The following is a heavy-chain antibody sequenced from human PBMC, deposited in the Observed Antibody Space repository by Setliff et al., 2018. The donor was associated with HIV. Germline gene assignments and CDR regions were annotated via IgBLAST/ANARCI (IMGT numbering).Heavy chain of an antibody. Sequence: PGGSLRLSCAASGFTFSSFGMHWVRQAPGKGLEWVSFIQYDGSNKYYAESVKGRFTISRDNSKNSLYLQMNSLRAEDTAVYYCATRVVVAATLAEYDYWGQGTLVTVSS. CDR3: ATRVVVAATLAEYDY. CDR2: IQYDGSNK. CDR1: GFTFSSFG. D-gene: IGHD2-15*01. J-gene: IGHJ4*02. V-gene: IGHV3-30*02.